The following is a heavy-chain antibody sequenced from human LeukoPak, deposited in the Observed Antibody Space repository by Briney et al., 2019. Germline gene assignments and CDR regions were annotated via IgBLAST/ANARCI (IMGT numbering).Heavy chain of an antibody. CDR3: AKSAYYDILTGYYCEDY. Sequence: GGSLRLSCAASGFTFSSCAMSWVRQAPGKGLEWVSAISSSGGGSYYADSVKGRFTISRDNSKNTLYLQMNSLRAEDTAVYYCAKSAYYDILTGYYCEDYWGQGTLVTVSS. CDR2: ISSSGGGS. D-gene: IGHD3-9*01. CDR1: GFTFSSCA. V-gene: IGHV3-23*01. J-gene: IGHJ4*02.